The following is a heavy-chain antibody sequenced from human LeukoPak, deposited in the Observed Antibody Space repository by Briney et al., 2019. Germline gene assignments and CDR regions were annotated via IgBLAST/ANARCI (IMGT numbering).Heavy chain of an antibody. V-gene: IGHV3-23*01. D-gene: IGHD3-10*01. Sequence: GGSLRLSCAASGFTFSSYWMSWVRQAPGKGLEWVSAISGSGGSTYYADSVKGRFTISRDNSKNTLYLQMNSLRAEDTAVYYCAKDGGDYYGSGSYPFDYWGQGTLVTVSS. J-gene: IGHJ4*02. CDR1: GFTFSSYW. CDR3: AKDGGDYYGSGSYPFDY. CDR2: ISGSGGST.